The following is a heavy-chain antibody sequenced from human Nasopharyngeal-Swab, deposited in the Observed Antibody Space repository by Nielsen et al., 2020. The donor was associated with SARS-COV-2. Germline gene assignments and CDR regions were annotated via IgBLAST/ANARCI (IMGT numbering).Heavy chain of an antibody. CDR1: GFTFSSHW. J-gene: IGHJ6*02. Sequence: GGSLRLSCAASGFTFSSHWMSWVRQAPGKGLEWVANIKQDGSEKYYVDSVKGRFTISRDNAKNSLYLQMNSLRAEDTAVYYCARDLYSSGSIPIYYYYYGMDVWGQGTTVTVSS. CDR3: ARDLYSSGSIPIYYYYYGMDV. D-gene: IGHD6-19*01. V-gene: IGHV3-7*01. CDR2: IKQDGSEK.